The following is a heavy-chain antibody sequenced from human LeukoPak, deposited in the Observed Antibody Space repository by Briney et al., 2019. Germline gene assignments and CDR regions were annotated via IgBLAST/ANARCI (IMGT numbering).Heavy chain of an antibody. CDR2: ISSSSSYI. CDR1: GFTFSSYS. V-gene: IGHV3-21*01. D-gene: IGHD5-24*01. CDR3: ASIGDGYNPFDY. J-gene: IGHJ4*02. Sequence: AGGSLRLSCAASGFTFSSYSMNWVRQAPGKGLEWVSSISSSSSYIYYADSVKGRFTISRDSAKNSLYLQMNSLRAEDTAVYYCASIGDGYNPFDYWGQGTLVTVSS.